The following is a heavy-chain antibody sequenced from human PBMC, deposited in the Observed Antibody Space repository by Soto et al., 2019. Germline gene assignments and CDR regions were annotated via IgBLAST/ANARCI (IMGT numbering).Heavy chain of an antibody. CDR2: INPHSGDT. Sequence: QVQLVQSGAEVRKPGASVKVSCKASGYSFTGHFVHWVRQAPGQGLEWLGWINPHSGDTKYAQKFQARVTVTGDTSFNTAFLELKRVRPDDTAVYFCARDVYSVEFWGQGTLVTVSS. V-gene: IGHV1-2*02. CDR1: GYSFTGHF. CDR3: ARDVYSVEF. J-gene: IGHJ4*02. D-gene: IGHD2-21*01.